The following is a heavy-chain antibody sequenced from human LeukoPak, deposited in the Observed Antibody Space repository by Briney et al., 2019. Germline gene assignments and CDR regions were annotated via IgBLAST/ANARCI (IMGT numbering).Heavy chain of an antibody. CDR1: GGTFSSYA. V-gene: IGHV1-69*05. CDR2: IIPIFGTA. CDR3: ARGRPENYDFWSGYPNFDY. Sequence: SVKVSCKASGGTFSSYAISWVRQAPGQGLEWMGGIIPIFGTANYAQKFQGRVTITRNTSISTAYMELSSLRSEDTAVYYCARGRPENYDFWSGYPNFDYWGQGTLVTVSS. J-gene: IGHJ4*02. D-gene: IGHD3-3*01.